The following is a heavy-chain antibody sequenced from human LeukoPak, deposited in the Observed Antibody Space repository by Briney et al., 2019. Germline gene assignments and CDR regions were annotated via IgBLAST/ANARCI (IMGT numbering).Heavy chain of an antibody. Sequence: PSETLSLTCTVSGGSISSYYWSWIRQPPGKGLEWIGYIYYSGSTNYNPSLKSRVTISVDTSKNQFSLKLSSVTAADTAVYYCARDAGSAKYYYGMDVWGQGTTVTVSS. CDR2: IYYSGST. D-gene: IGHD3-10*01. V-gene: IGHV4-59*01. J-gene: IGHJ6*02. CDR3: ARDAGSAKYYYGMDV. CDR1: GGSISSYY.